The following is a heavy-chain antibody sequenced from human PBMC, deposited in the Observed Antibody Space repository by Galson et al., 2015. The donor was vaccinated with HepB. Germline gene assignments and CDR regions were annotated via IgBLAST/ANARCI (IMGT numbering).Heavy chain of an antibody. CDR1: AESLSGYY. D-gene: IGHD3/OR15-3a*01. CDR3: ARTPGLTSFDS. J-gene: IGHJ4*02. Sequence: SETLSLTCGVYAESLSGYYWTWIRQPPGKGLEWIGEINHSGSTRYNPSLKSRVTVSSDTSKNQFSLNLTSVTAADTAVYYCARTPGLTSFDSWGQGTLVTVSS. CDR2: INHSGST. V-gene: IGHV4-34*01.